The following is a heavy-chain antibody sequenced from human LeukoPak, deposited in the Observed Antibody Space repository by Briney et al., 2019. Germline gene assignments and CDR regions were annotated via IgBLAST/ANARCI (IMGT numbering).Heavy chain of an antibody. D-gene: IGHD2/OR15-2a*01. V-gene: IGHV3-7*01. CDR3: AKFNTWDGLSYFDF. CDR1: GFTFSSYW. CDR2: IKGDGGEK. Sequence: GGSLRLSCAASGFTFSSYWMSWVRQAPGKGLEWVANIKGDGGEKYYVDSVKGRFTISRDNTQNSLYLQMNSLRAEDTAVYYCAKFNTWDGLSYFDFWGQGTLVTVSS. J-gene: IGHJ4*02.